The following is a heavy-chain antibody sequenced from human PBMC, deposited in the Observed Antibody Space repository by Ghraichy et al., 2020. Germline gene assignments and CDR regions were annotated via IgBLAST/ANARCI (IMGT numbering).Heavy chain of an antibody. D-gene: IGHD3-9*01. Sequence: VSLSLTCAVYGGSFSGYYWSWIRQPPGKGLEWIGEINHSGSTNYNPSLKSRVTISVDTSKNQFSLKLSSLTAADTAVYYCARGLNYDILTGYYRGYYYYGMDVWGQGTTVTVSS. V-gene: IGHV4-34*01. CDR1: GGSFSGYY. J-gene: IGHJ6*02. CDR2: INHSGST. CDR3: ARGLNYDILTGYYRGYYYYGMDV.